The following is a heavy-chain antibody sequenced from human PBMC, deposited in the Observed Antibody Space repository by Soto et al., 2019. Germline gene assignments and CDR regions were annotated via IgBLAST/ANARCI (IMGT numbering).Heavy chain of an antibody. J-gene: IGHJ3*02. Sequence: PGESLKISCKRSGYSFINYWIGWVRQMPGKGLEWMGIMNPGDSDTRYSPSFQGQVTISADKSISTAYLQWSSLKASDTAMYYCARPRIAVAAGDAFDSWGQGTMVTVSS. CDR1: GYSFINYW. V-gene: IGHV5-51*01. CDR3: ARPRIAVAAGDAFDS. D-gene: IGHD6-19*01. CDR2: MNPGDSDT.